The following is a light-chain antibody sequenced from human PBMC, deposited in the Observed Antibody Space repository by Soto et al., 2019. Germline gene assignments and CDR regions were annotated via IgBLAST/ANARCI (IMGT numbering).Light chain of an antibody. CDR1: SSDIGSYDR. Sequence: QSVLTQPASVSGSPGQSITISCTGTSSDIGSYDRVSWYQWHPGKAPKLIIYEDNRRPSEISNRFSGSKSGNTASLTISGLKAEDEADYYCCSYAGSNIFAVFGGGTKLTVL. J-gene: IGLJ3*02. CDR2: EDN. V-gene: IGLV2-23*01. CDR3: CSYAGSNIFAV.